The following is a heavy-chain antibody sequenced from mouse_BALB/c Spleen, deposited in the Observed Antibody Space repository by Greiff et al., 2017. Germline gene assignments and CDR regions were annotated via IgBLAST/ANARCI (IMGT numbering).Heavy chain of an antibody. CDR2: INSNGGST. CDR3: ARDRYDDAMDY. CDR1: GFTFSSYG. D-gene: IGHD2-14*01. Sequence: DVMLVESGGGLVQPGGSLKLSCAASGFTFSSYGMSWVRQTPDKRLELVATINSNGGSTYYPDSVKGRFTISRDNAKNTLYLQMSSLKSEDTAMYYCARDRYDDAMDYWGQGTSVTVSS. V-gene: IGHV5-6-3*01. J-gene: IGHJ4*01.